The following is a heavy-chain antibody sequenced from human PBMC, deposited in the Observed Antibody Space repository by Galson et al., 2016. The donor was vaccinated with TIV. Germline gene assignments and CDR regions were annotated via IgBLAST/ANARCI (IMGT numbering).Heavy chain of an antibody. CDR1: GLNFSKYG. CDR3: VKERLNFWSISLHSFDS. J-gene: IGHJ4*02. CDR2: ISYNGISK. Sequence: SLRLSCAVSGLNFSKYGMHWVRQAPGKGLEWVAVISYNGISKYYIESVRGRFTISRDNSQNMLNLQMNSLRTEDTAMYYCVKERLNFWSISLHSFDSWGQGTLVTVSS. D-gene: IGHD3-3*01. V-gene: IGHV3-30*18.